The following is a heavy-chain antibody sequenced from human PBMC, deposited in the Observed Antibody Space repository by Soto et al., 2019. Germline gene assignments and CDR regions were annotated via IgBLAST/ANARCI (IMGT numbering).Heavy chain of an antibody. V-gene: IGHV1-2*04. D-gene: IGHD1-26*01. CDR3: ARATYSGTYYVFDY. CDR2: INPNSGGT. J-gene: IGHJ4*02. Sequence: ASVKVSCKASGYTFPGYYMHWVRQAPGQGLEWMGRINPNSGGTNYAQKFQGWVTMTRDTSISTAYMELSRLRSDDTAVYYCARATYSGTYYVFDYWGQGTLVTVSS. CDR1: GYTFPGYY.